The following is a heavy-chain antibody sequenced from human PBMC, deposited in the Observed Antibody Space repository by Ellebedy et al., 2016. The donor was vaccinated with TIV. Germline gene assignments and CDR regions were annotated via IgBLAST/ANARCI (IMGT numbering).Heavy chain of an antibody. CDR2: INPTSGSS. CDR3: ARGDNYYFESSGYYYSY. J-gene: IGHJ4*02. Sequence: ASVKVSCKASGYTFTSYFLYWVRQAPGQGLEWMGIINPTSGSSNYAQKFQGRVTMTRDTSTSTVYMELSSLRSEDTAVYYCARGDNYYFESSGYYYSYWGQGTLVTVSS. D-gene: IGHD3-22*01. CDR1: GYTFTSYF. V-gene: IGHV1-46*01.